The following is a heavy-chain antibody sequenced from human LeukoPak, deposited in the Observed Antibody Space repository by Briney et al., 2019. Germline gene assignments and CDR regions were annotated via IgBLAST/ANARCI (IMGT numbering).Heavy chain of an antibody. CDR2: IYYLGST. V-gene: IGHV4-39*01. CDR1: GASISSSSSY. J-gene: IGHJ5*02. D-gene: IGHD3-10*01. Sequence: PSETLSLTCTVSGASISSSSSYWGWIRQPPGEGLEWIGSIYYLGSTFYNPSLKGRVTMSVDTTKNQFSLKLTSVTAADTAVYYCARLQWFAESRLTSWGQGTLVTVSS. CDR3: ARLQWFAESRLTS.